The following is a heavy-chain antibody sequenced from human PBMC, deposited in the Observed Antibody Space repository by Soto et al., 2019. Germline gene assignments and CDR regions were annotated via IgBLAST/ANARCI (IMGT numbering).Heavy chain of an antibody. J-gene: IGHJ3*02. CDR2: ISVSGGST. CDR1: GFTFSSYA. Sequence: PGGSLRLSCAASGFTFSSYAMNWVRQAPGMGLEWVSTISVSGGSTYYADSVKGRFTISRDNTKNTLYLQMNSLRVEDTAVYFCAKDSGYSSTWNDAFDIWGQGTMVTVSS. V-gene: IGHV3-23*01. D-gene: IGHD6-13*01. CDR3: AKDSGYSSTWNDAFDI.